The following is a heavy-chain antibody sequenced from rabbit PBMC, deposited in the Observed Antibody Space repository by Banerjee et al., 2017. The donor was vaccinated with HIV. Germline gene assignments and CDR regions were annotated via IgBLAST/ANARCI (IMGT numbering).Heavy chain of an antibody. CDR3: ARGDGAYAGYGYGYVFNL. V-gene: IGHV1S45*01. CDR2: MDAGSSGST. J-gene: IGHJ4*01. Sequence: QEQLVGSGGGLVQPGGSLKLSCKASGLDISSYSMNWVRQAPGKGLEWIACMDAGSSGSTDYASWAKGRFTISKTSSTTVTLQMTSLTAADTATYFCARGDGAYAGYGYGYVFNLWGPGTLVT. CDR1: GLDISSYS. D-gene: IGHD6-1*01.